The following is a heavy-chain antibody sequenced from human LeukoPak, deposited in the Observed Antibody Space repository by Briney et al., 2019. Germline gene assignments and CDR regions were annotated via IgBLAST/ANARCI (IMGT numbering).Heavy chain of an antibody. V-gene: IGHV4-34*01. CDR3: ARVYCSSTSCYGDY. D-gene: IGHD2-2*01. J-gene: IGHJ4*02. CDR1: GGSFSGYY. Sequence: PSETLSLTCAVYGGSFSGYYWSWIRQPPGKGLEWIGEINHSGSTNYNPSLKSRVTISVGTSKNQFSLKLSSVTAADTAVYYCARVYCSSTSCYGDYWGQGTLVTVSS. CDR2: INHSGST.